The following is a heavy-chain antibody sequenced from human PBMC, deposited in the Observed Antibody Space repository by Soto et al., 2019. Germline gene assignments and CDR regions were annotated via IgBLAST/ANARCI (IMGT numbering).Heavy chain of an antibody. D-gene: IGHD2-15*01. CDR2: ISGSGGST. CDR3: AKDPIVLVVASLGQDAFDI. V-gene: IGHV3-23*01. J-gene: IGHJ3*02. CDR1: GFTFSSYA. Sequence: EVQLLDSGGGLVQPGGSLRLSCAASGFTFSSYAMSWVRQAPGKGPEWVPAISGSGGSTYYADSVKGRFTISRDNSTNTLYLQMSSLRAEDTAVYYCAKDPIVLVVASLGQDAFDIWGQGTMVTVSS.